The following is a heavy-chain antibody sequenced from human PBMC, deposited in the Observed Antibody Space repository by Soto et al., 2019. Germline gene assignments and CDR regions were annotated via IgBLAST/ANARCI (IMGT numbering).Heavy chain of an antibody. CDR1: GGSISSYY. CDR2: IYYSGST. J-gene: IGHJ6*02. V-gene: IGHV4-59*01. CDR3: ARAYGMGGYYYYYGMDV. Sequence: SETLSLTCTVSGGSISSYYWSWIRQPPGKGLEWIGYIYYSGSTNYNPSLKSRVTISVDTSKNQFSLKLSSVTAADTAVYYCARAYGMGGYYYYYGMDVWGQGTTVTVSS. D-gene: IGHD3-16*01.